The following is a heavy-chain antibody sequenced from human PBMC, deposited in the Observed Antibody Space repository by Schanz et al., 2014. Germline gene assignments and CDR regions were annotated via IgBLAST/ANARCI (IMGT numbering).Heavy chain of an antibody. Sequence: VQLVESGGGLVKPGGSLRLSCVASGFSFSDSFMSWIRQTPEKGLEWIAFMSHSGGVIYYAESVRGRITMSRDNSKNTMYLQINNLRADDTAVYYCARELPGVVAFDFWGQGTMVTVSS. CDR2: MSHSGGVI. J-gene: IGHJ3*01. CDR1: GFSFSDSF. V-gene: IGHV3-11*04. CDR3: ARELPGVVAFDF. D-gene: IGHD7-27*01.